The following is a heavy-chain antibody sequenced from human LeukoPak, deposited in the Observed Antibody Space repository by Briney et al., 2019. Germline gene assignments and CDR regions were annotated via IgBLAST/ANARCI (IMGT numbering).Heavy chain of an antibody. J-gene: IGHJ6*02. V-gene: IGHV3-48*04. CDR2: ISSSSSTI. CDR1: GFTSSSYS. Sequence: GGSLRLSCAASGFTSSSYSMNWVRQAPGKGLEWVSYISSSSSTIYYADSVKGRFTISRDNAKNSLYLQMNSLRAEDTAVYYCARERSVHYDILTGRYYYYGMDVWGQGTTVTVSS. D-gene: IGHD3-9*01. CDR3: ARERSVHYDILTGRYYYYGMDV.